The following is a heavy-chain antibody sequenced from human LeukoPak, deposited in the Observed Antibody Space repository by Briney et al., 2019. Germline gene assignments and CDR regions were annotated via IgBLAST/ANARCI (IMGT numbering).Heavy chain of an antibody. CDR1: GYTFTGHY. V-gene: IGHV1-2*06. D-gene: IGHD3-22*01. J-gene: IGHJ4*02. Sequence: ASVKVSCKASGYTFTGHYMHWVRQAPGQGLEWMGRINPNSGGTNYAQKFQGRVTMTRDTSISTAYMELSRLRSDDTAVYYCARVSGCYYDSSGYYSLGYWGQGTLVTVSS. CDR2: INPNSGGT. CDR3: ARVSGCYYDSSGYYSLGY.